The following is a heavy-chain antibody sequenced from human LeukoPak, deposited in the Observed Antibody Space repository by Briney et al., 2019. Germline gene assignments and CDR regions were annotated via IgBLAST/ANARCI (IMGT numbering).Heavy chain of an antibody. Sequence: PSETLSLTCTVSGGSISSGGYYWSWIRPHPGKGLEWLGYIYYSGSTYYNPSLKSRVTISVDTSKNQFSLKLSSVTAADTAVYYCARDGLSGRYYYMDVWGKGTTVTVSS. V-gene: IGHV4-31*03. D-gene: IGHD5-12*01. CDR2: IYYSGST. CDR3: ARDGLSGRYYYMDV. J-gene: IGHJ6*03. CDR1: GGSISSGGYY.